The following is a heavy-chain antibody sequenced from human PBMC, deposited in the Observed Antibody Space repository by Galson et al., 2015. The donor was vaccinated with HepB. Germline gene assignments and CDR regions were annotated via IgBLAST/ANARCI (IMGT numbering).Heavy chain of an antibody. CDR1: GYTLTELS. Sequence: SVKVSCKVSGYTLTELSMHWVRQAPGKGLEWMGGFDPEDGETIYAQKFQGRVTMTEDTSTDTAYMELSSLRSEDTAVYYCATVDTDYYDSSGHAFDIWGQGTMVTVSS. J-gene: IGHJ3*02. V-gene: IGHV1-24*01. CDR2: FDPEDGET. D-gene: IGHD3-22*01. CDR3: ATVDTDYYDSSGHAFDI.